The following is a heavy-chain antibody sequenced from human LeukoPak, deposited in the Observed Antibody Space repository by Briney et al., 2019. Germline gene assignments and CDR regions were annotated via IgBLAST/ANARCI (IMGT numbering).Heavy chain of an antibody. CDR3: ARRPHYYDSSGYGYYYGMDV. Sequence: GESLKISCKGSGYSFTSYWIGWVRQMPGKGLEWMGIIYPGDSDTRYSPSFQGQVTISADKSISTAYLQWSSLKASDTAMYYYARRPHYYDSSGYGYYYGMDVWGQGTTVTVSS. CDR1: GYSFTSYW. V-gene: IGHV5-51*01. J-gene: IGHJ6*02. D-gene: IGHD3-22*01. CDR2: IYPGDSDT.